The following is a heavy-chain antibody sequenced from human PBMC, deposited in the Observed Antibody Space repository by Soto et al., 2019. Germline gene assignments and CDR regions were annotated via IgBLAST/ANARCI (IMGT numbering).Heavy chain of an antibody. J-gene: IGHJ4*02. CDR1: GGSISSGGYY. V-gene: IGHV4-31*03. CDR2: IYYSGST. D-gene: IGHD2-2*01. CDR3: ARDHSGDCSSTSCPFFDY. Sequence: SETLSLTCPVSGGSISSGGYYWSWIRQHPGKGLEWIGYIYYSGSTYYNPSLKSRVTISVDTSKNQFSLKLSSVTAADTAVYYCARDHSGDCSSTSCPFFDYWGQGTLVTVSS.